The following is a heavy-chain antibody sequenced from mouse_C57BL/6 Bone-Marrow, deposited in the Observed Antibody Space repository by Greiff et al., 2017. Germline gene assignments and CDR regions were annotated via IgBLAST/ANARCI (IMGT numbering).Heavy chain of an antibody. CDR2: INPNNGGT. D-gene: IGHD3-2*02. CDR3: AIHYQRRLPYAMDY. Sequence: EVQLQQSGPELVKPGASVKIPCKASGYTFTDYNMDWVKQSHGKSLEWIGDINPNNGGTIYNQKFKGKATLTVDKSSSTAYMELRSLTSEDTAVYYCAIHYQRRLPYAMDYWGQGTSVTVSS. J-gene: IGHJ4*01. CDR1: GYTFTDYN. V-gene: IGHV1-18*01.